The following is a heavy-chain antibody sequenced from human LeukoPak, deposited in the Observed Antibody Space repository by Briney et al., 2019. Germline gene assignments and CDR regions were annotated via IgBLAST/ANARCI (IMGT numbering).Heavy chain of an antibody. J-gene: IGHJ4*02. CDR3: ARDLHPRLTGYFDY. Sequence: GGSLRLSCAASGFTVSSNYMSWVRQAPGKGLEWVSVIYSGGSTYYADSVEGRFTVSRDNPKNTLYPEMKSLRADDTAVYYCARDLHPRLTGYFDYWGQGTVVTVSS. CDR1: GFTVSSNY. CDR2: IYSGGST. D-gene: IGHD3-16*01. V-gene: IGHV3-53*01.